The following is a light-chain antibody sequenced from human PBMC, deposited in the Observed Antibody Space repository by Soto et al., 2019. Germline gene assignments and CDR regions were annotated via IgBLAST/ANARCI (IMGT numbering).Light chain of an antibody. CDR2: DVS. J-gene: IGKJ5*01. Sequence: AIQVTQSPSSLSASVGDRVTITCRASQDIRGALAWYQQKPGKAPKLLIYDVSTVESGVPSRFSGSGSGTEFTLTISSLQPEDFGTYDCQQFNSYPITFGHGTRLEIK. CDR1: QDIRGA. V-gene: IGKV1-13*02. CDR3: QQFNSYPIT.